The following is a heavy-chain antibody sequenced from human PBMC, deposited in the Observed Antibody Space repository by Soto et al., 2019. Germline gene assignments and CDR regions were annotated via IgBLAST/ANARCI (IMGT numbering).Heavy chain of an antibody. J-gene: IGHJ6*02. V-gene: IGHV3-48*02. Sequence: GGSLRLSCAASGFTFGNYAMSWVRQAPGKGLEWVSSISGGSSSTYYADSVKGRFTISRDNAKNSLYLQMNSLRDEDTAVYYCARDLGGYYDLLYGMDVWGQGTTVTVSS. CDR1: GFTFGNYA. D-gene: IGHD3-3*01. CDR3: ARDLGGYYDLLYGMDV. CDR2: ISGGSSST.